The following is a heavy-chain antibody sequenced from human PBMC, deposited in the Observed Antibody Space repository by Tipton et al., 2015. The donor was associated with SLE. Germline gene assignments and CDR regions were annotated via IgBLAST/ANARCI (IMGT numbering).Heavy chain of an antibody. V-gene: IGHV1-18*01. J-gene: IGHJ3*02. CDR1: GYTFTSYD. D-gene: IGHD1-1*01. Sequence: QVQLVQSGAEVKRPGASVKVSCKASGYTFTSYDITWVRQAPGQGLEWMGWISAYSGHTKYAQKLQGRVTMTTDTSTTTAYMELRSLRSDDTAVYYCAELYDTFEIWGQGIMVTVSS. CDR3: AELYDTFEI. CDR2: ISAYSGHT.